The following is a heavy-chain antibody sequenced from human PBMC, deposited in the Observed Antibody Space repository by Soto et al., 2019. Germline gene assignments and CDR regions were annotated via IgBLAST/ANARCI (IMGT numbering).Heavy chain of an antibody. CDR1: GFTFTSSA. CDR2: IVVGSGNT. D-gene: IGHD3-10*01. CDR3: AADLLGGYYGSGNVAS. J-gene: IGHJ4*02. V-gene: IGHV1-58*01. Sequence: SGKGCCNGSGFTFTSSAVQWVRQARGQRLEWIGWIVVGSGNTNYAQKFQERVTITRDMSTSTAYMELSSLRSEDTAVYYCAADLLGGYYGSGNVASWGQGTLVTVSS.